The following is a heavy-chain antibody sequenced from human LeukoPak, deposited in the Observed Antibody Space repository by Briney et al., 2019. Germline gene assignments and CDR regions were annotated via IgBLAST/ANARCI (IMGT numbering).Heavy chain of an antibody. V-gene: IGHV1-8*01. J-gene: IGHJ4*02. D-gene: IGHD3-3*01. Sequence: ASVRVSCKASVHTFTSNDINWVRQATGQGLEWMGWMNPNSGHTGYSQKFQGRVTMTRDTSISTAYMELSGLRSEDTAVYYCARGTVSGVPYFFDSWGQGTLVTVSS. CDR1: VHTFTSND. CDR2: MNPNSGHT. CDR3: ARGTVSGVPYFFDS.